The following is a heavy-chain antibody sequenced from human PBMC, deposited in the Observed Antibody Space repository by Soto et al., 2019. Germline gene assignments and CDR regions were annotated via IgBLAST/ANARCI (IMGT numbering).Heavy chain of an antibody. CDR3: AKDFSRGPMGMSLDS. Sequence: QVQLVESGGGVVHPGRSLRLSCTASGFSFSDFGMHWVRQAPGKGLEWLALISSDGSNKFYADSVRGRFTVSRDRSENTLHLHMNEVRIDDTAMYYCAKDFSRGPMGMSLDSWGQGTLVIVSS. V-gene: IGHV3-30*18. CDR1: GFSFSDFG. CDR2: ISSDGSNK. J-gene: IGHJ4*02. D-gene: IGHD1-26*01.